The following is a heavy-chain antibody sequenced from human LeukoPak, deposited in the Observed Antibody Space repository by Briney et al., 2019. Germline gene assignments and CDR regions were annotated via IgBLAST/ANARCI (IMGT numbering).Heavy chain of an antibody. D-gene: IGHD7-27*01. CDR2: IYSSGRT. CDR1: GGSISNYF. CDR3: ARRPTGDPKFDY. Sequence: PSETLSLTCSVSGGSISNYFWTWLRQPPEKGLEWIGYIYSSGRTYYNPSLKSRVTISVDTSKNRFCLKLSAVTAADTAVYYCARRPTGDPKFDYWGQGTLVTVSS. V-gene: IGHV4-59*08. J-gene: IGHJ4*02.